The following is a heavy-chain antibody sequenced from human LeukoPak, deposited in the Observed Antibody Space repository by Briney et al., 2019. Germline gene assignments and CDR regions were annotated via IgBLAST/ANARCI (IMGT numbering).Heavy chain of an antibody. J-gene: IGHJ4*02. CDR1: GYTFTGYY. D-gene: IGHD3-22*01. CDR3: ARVSDSSGYYMLGDYFDY. V-gene: IGHV1-18*04. CDR2: ISAYNGNT. Sequence: ASVKVSCKASGYTFTGYYMHWVRQAPGQGLEWMGWISAYNGNTNYAQKLQGRVTMTTDTSTSTAYMELRSLRSDDTAVYYCARVSDSSGYYMLGDYFDYWGQGTLVTVSS.